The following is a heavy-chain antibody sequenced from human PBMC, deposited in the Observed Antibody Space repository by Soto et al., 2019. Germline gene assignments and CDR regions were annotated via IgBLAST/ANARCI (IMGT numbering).Heavy chain of an antibody. CDR3: ARGSYYSGWV. D-gene: IGHD6-19*01. CDR2: TYYRSKWYS. J-gene: IGHJ4*02. CDR1: GDSVSSTSTA. Sequence: SQTLSLTCAISGDSVSSTSTAWSWIRQSPPRGLEWLGRTYYRSKWYSDYAVSVKSRITLNPDTSKNQFSLQLKSVTPEDTAVYYCARGSYYSGWVWGQGTLVTVSS. V-gene: IGHV6-1*01.